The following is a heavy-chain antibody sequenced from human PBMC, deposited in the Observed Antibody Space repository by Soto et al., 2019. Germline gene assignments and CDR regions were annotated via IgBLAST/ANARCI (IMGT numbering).Heavy chain of an antibody. CDR3: AKDEYYYSRSGYYIFDS. V-gene: IGHV3-30*04. D-gene: IGHD3-22*01. J-gene: IGHJ4*02. CDR1: GFTFRSYA. Sequence: GGSLRLCCGVSGFTFRSYAMYWVRQAPGKGLEWVAAISHDGTNKNYGDSVKGRFTISRDNSKKTLYLQMNSLRPEDTALYYCAKDEYYYSRSGYYIFDSWGQGTLVTVSS. CDR2: ISHDGTNK.